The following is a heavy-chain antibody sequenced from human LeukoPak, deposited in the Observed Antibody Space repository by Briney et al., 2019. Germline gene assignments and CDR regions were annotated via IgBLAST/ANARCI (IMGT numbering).Heavy chain of an antibody. CDR3: ARGTNVLLWFGELLLIDY. CDR1: GFTFSSYA. Sequence: GGSLRLSCAASGFTFSSYAMHWVRQVPGKGLEWVAVISYDGSNKYYADSVKGRFTISRDNSKNTLYLQMNSLRAEDTAVYYCARGTNVLLWFGELLLIDYWGQGTLVTVSS. V-gene: IGHV3-30-3*01. D-gene: IGHD3-10*01. J-gene: IGHJ4*02. CDR2: ISYDGSNK.